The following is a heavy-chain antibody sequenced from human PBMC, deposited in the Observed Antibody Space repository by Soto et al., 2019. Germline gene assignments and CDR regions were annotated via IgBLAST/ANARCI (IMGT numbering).Heavy chain of an antibody. J-gene: IGHJ3*02. V-gene: IGHV3-30-3*01. Sequence: QVQLVESGGGVVQPGGSLRLSCAASGFTFSSYAMHWVRQAPGKGLQWVAVISYEGNNKYYADSVKGRFTISRDNSKNTLYLQMNSLRAEDTAVYYCARLADFGVVSAFDIWGQGTMVTVSS. CDR3: ARLADFGVVSAFDI. D-gene: IGHD3-3*01. CDR2: ISYEGNNK. CDR1: GFTFSSYA.